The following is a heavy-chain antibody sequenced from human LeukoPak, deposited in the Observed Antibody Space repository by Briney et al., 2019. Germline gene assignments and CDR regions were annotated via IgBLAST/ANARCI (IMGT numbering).Heavy chain of an antibody. V-gene: IGHV5-51*01. J-gene: IGHJ4*02. CDR1: GYSFTSYW. CDR3: ARHGGYCTNGVCSNDY. D-gene: IGHD2-8*01. Sequence: GESLKISFKGSGYSFTSYWIGWERQMPGKGLEWMGIIYPGDSDTRYSPSFQGQVTISADKSISTAYLQWSSLKASDTAMYYCARHGGYCTNGVCSNDYWGQGTLVTVSS. CDR2: IYPGDSDT.